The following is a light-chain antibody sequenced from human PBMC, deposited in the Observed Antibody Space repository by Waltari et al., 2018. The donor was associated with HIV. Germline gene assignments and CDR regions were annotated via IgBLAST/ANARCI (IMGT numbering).Light chain of an antibody. CDR1: SSDVGGYNY. Sequence: QSALTQPPSASGSLGQSVTISCTGTSSDVGGYNYVSWYQQYPGQAPKPIIYDVNKRPSGVPDRFSGSKSGNTASLTVSGLQGEDEAQYYCSAYAGSNNLVLFGGGTKLTVL. V-gene: IGLV2-8*01. CDR2: DVN. CDR3: SAYAGSNNLVL. J-gene: IGLJ2*01.